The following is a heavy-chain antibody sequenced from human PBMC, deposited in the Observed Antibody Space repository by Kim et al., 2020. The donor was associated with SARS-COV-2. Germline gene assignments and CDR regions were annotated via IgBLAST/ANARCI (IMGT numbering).Heavy chain of an antibody. CDR2: IYSAGNT. J-gene: IGHJ4*02. CDR1: EFTVSSNY. V-gene: IGHV3-53*01. Sequence: LSLTCAASEFTVSSNYMSWVRQAPGKGLEWVSTIYSAGNTDYADSVKGRFTISRDNSQNTLFLHMNSLRAEDTAVYYCAREGERGYRYGGFDYWGQGTLVTVSS. CDR3: AREGERGYRYGGFDY. D-gene: IGHD5-18*01.